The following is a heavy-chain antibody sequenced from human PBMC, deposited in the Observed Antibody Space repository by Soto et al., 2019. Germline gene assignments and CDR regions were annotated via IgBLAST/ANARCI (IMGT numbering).Heavy chain of an antibody. CDR2: ISGSGGST. D-gene: IGHD3-22*01. CDR3: AKDAWVSYVSSGAFDY. V-gene: IGHV3-23*01. Sequence: EVQLLESGGGLVQPGGSLRLSCAASGFTFSSYAMSWVRQAPGKGLEWVSAISGSGGSTYYADSVKGRFTISRDNSKNTLYLQMNSLRAEDTAVYYCAKDAWVSYVSSGAFDYWGQGTLVTVSS. J-gene: IGHJ4*02. CDR1: GFTFSSYA.